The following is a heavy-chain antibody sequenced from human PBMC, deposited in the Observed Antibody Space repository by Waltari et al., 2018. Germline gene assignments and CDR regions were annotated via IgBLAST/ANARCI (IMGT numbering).Heavy chain of an antibody. CDR2: ISWNGVRT. J-gene: IGHJ4*02. CDR3: AKDGTAAAGSYYFDY. V-gene: IGHV3-43D*04. CDR1: GFRFDADA. Sequence: EVQLVESGGVVVQAGGSLRLSWSASGFRFDADALHWVRQVPGKGLQWVSFISWNGVRTIYAESVKGRFTVSRDNSKNSLYLQMNSLRAEDTAFYYCAKDGTAAAGSYYFDYWGQGTLVTVSS. D-gene: IGHD6-13*01.